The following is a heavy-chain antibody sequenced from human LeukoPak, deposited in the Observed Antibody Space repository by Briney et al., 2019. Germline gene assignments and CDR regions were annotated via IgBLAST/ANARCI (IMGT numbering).Heavy chain of an antibody. V-gene: IGHV3-30*02. Sequence: GGSLRLSCAASGFTFSNYGMHWVRQAPGKGLEWVAFIRYDGSNKYYADSVKGRFTISRDNSKSTLFLQMNSLRAEDTAVYSCAKDGLLLWFGESHFDYWGQGALVTVSS. D-gene: IGHD3-10*01. CDR1: GFTFSNYG. J-gene: IGHJ4*02. CDR2: IRYDGSNK. CDR3: AKDGLLLWFGESHFDY.